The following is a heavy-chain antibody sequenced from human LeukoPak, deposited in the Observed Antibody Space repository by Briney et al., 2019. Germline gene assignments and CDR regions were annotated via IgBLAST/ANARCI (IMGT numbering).Heavy chain of an antibody. CDR2: INPNSGGT. CDR1: GYTFTGYY. D-gene: IGHD2-2*01. Sequence: GASVKVSCKASGYTFTGYYMHWVRQAPGQGLEWMGWINPNSGGTNYAQKFQGRVTMTRDTSISTAYMELSRLRSDDTAVYYCAREPNSSTSCYDYRSQGTLVTVPS. J-gene: IGHJ4*02. CDR3: AREPNSSTSCYDY. V-gene: IGHV1-2*02.